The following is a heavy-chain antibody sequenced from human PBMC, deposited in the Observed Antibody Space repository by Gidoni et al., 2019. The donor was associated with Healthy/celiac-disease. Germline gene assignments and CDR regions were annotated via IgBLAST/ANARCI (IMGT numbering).Heavy chain of an antibody. D-gene: IGHD2-2*01. J-gene: IGHJ6*02. Sequence: QVQLVQSGAEVKKPGSSVTVSCKASGGTFSSYTISWVRQAPGQGLDWMGRIIPILGIANYAQKFQGRVTITAEKSTSTAYMELSSLRSEDTAVYYCAFQSSTDYYYYYGMDVWGQGTTVTVSS. CDR1: GGTFSSYT. CDR2: IIPILGIA. CDR3: AFQSSTDYYYYYGMDV. V-gene: IGHV1-69*02.